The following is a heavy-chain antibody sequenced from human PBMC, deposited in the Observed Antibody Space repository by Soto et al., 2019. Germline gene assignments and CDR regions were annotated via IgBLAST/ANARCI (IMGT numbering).Heavy chain of an antibody. CDR1: GGSFKSGSYS. J-gene: IGHJ4*02. Sequence: SETLSLTCTVSGGSFKSGSYSWSWIRQPPGKGLEWIGYVYHTGRTSYNPSLKSRVSISMDTSKNQFSLNLDSVTAADTAIYYCAREYRTSSQFDYWGQGTLVTVSS. D-gene: IGHD6-6*01. CDR2: VYHTGRT. CDR3: AREYRTSSQFDY. V-gene: IGHV4-61*01.